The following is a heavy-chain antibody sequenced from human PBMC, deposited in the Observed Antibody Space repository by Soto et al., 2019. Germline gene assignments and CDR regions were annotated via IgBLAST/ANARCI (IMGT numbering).Heavy chain of an antibody. V-gene: IGHV3-23*01. D-gene: IGHD5-12*01. J-gene: IGHJ4*02. CDR1: GFTFSSYA. Sequence: EVQLLESGGGLVQPGGSLRLSCAAYGFTFSSYAMRWVRQAQGKGLECVSAISGSGGSTYYADSVKGRFTISRDNSKNTLYLQMNSLRAEDTAVYYCAKNAQMATKLKLDWGKGTLVTVSS. CDR3: AKNAQMATKLKLD. CDR2: ISGSGGST.